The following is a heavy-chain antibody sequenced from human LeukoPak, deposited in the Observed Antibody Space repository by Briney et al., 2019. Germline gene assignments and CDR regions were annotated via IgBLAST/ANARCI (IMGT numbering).Heavy chain of an antibody. CDR2: IYYSGST. J-gene: IGHJ5*02. CDR1: GGSISSYY. Sequence: SETLSLTCTVSGGSISSYYWSWIRQPPGKGLEWIGYIYYSGSTNYNPSLKSRVTISVDTSKNQFSLKLSSVTAADTAVYYCARHDSGYDRWFDPWGQGTLVTVSS. V-gene: IGHV4-59*08. CDR3: ARHDSGYDRWFDP. D-gene: IGHD5-12*01.